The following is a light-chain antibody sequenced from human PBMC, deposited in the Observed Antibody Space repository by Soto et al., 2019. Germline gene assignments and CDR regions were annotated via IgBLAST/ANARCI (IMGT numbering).Light chain of an antibody. V-gene: IGLV1-40*01. CDR3: QSYDSSLSGNYV. CDR2: GNS. J-gene: IGLJ1*01. CDR1: SSNIGAGYD. Sequence: QSVLTQPPSVSGAPGQTITISCTGSSSNIGAGYDVHGYQQLPGRAPKLLIYGNSNRPSGVPDRFSGSKSGTSASLAITGLQAEDEADSYCQSYDSSLSGNYVFGTGTKVTVL.